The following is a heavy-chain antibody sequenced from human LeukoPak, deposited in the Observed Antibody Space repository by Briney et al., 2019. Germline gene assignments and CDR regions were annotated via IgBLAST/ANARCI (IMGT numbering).Heavy chain of an antibody. D-gene: IGHD2-2*01. J-gene: IGHJ4*02. CDR2: SDPEGGET. Sequence: ASVKVSCKVSGYTLTELSMDWVRQAPGKWLELMGGSDPEGGETIYAQKFQGRVTMTEDTSTDTAYMELSSLRSEDTAVYYCARALSGLFDIVVVPAANFDYWGQGTLVTVSS. CDR1: GYTLTELS. V-gene: IGHV1-24*01. CDR3: ARALSGLFDIVVVPAANFDY.